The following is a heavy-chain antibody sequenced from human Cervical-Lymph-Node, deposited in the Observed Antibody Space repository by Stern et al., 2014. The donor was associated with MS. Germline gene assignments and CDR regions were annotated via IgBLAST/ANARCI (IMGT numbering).Heavy chain of an antibody. V-gene: IGHV1-18*01. Sequence: CGISWVRQAPGQGLEWMGWISAYNGNTDYAQKLLGRVTMTTDTSTSTAYMELRSLRSDDTAVYYCARDPLTAMGYYYFDYWGQGTLVTVSS. D-gene: IGHD5-18*01. CDR1: CG. CDR2: ISAYNGNT. J-gene: IGHJ4*02. CDR3: ARDPLTAMGYYYFDY.